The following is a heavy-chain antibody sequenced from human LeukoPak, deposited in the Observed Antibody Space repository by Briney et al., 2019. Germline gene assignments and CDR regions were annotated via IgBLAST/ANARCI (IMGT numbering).Heavy chain of an antibody. J-gene: IGHJ6*03. Sequence: ASVKVSCKASGYTFTSYDINWVRQATGQGLEWMGWMNPNGGNTGYAQKFQGRVTITRNTSISTAYMELSSLRSEDTAVYYCARVGVLDCSSTSCYHYYYYMDVWGKGTTVTVSS. D-gene: IGHD2-2*01. CDR1: GYTFTSYD. CDR2: MNPNGGNT. CDR3: ARVGVLDCSSTSCYHYYYYMDV. V-gene: IGHV1-8*03.